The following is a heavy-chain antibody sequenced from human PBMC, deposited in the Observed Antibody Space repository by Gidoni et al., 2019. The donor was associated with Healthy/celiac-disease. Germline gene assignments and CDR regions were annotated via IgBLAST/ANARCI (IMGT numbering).Heavy chain of an antibody. CDR1: GYTFTGYY. CDR3: ARVGQWLVTDHAFDI. J-gene: IGHJ3*02. V-gene: IGHV1-2*02. CDR2: INPNSGGT. D-gene: IGHD6-19*01. Sequence: QVQLVQSGAEVKKPGASVKVSCKASGYTFTGYYMHWVRQAPGQGLEWMGWINPNSGGTNYAQKFQGRVTMTRDTSISTAYMELSRLRSDDTAVYYCARVGQWLVTDHAFDIWGQGTMVTVSS.